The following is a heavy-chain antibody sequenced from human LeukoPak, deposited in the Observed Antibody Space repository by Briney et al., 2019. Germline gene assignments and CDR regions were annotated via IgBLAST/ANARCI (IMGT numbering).Heavy chain of an antibody. V-gene: IGHV3-64*01. CDR1: GFTFDSYV. D-gene: IGHD4-17*01. Sequence: GGSLRLSCAASGFTFDSYVMHWVRQAPGEGLEYVSAISSNGDSTYYANSVKGRFTISRDNSKNTVYLQMGSLRPEDMAVYYCARDGAYGDYDYWGQGTLVTVSS. J-gene: IGHJ4*02. CDR2: ISSNGDST. CDR3: ARDGAYGDYDY.